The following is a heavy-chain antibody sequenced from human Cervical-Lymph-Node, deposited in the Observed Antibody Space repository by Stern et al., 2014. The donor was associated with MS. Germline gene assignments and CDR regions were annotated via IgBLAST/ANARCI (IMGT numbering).Heavy chain of an antibody. CDR1: GLTFSTSF. Sequence: EVHLVESGGGLVQPGGSLRLSCEASGLTFSTSFMHWVRQAPGKGLVWVSRMDGDGSIRTYADSVRGRFIISRDNDKNTLYLQMNSLRAEDTAVYYCARGGRSSSLDYWGQGTLVTVSS. CDR2: MDGDGSIR. D-gene: IGHD6-6*01. V-gene: IGHV3-74*02. CDR3: ARGGRSSSLDY. J-gene: IGHJ4*02.